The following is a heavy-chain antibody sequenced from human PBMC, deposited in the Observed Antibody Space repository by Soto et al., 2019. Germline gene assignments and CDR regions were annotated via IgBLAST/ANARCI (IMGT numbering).Heavy chain of an antibody. J-gene: IGHJ4*02. Sequence: GGSLRLSCAASGFTFSSYGMHWVRQAPGKGLEWVAVIWYDGSNKYYADSVKDRFTISRDNSRNTLYLQMNSLRAEDTAVYYCARDSLDYSSSSGFDYWGQGTMVTVSS. D-gene: IGHD6-6*01. CDR3: ARDSLDYSSSSGFDY. V-gene: IGHV3-33*01. CDR1: GFTFSSYG. CDR2: IWYDGSNK.